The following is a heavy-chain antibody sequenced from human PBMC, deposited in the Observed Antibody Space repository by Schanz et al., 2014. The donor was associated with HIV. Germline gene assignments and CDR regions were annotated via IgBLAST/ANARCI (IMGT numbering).Heavy chain of an antibody. CDR2: ISGSGGSP. J-gene: IGHJ3*02. CDR3: ARETILPGAFDI. Sequence: EVQLLESGGGLVQAGGSLRLSCTASGFTFKSYAMSWVRQAPGKGLEWVSTISGSGGSPYYADSVKGRFTISRDNSKNTLSLQMNSLRVEDTAEYYCARETILPGAFDIWGQGTMVTVSS. V-gene: IGHV3-23*01. CDR1: GFTFKSYA.